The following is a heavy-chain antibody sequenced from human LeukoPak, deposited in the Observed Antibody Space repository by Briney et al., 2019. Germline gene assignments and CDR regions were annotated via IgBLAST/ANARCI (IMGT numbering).Heavy chain of an antibody. V-gene: IGHV3-53*04. Sequence: GGSLRLSCAASGFTVNDYNISWVRQAPGQRLEWVSVSFNDGSAYYADSVKGRFTISRHNFENTLYLQMHSLRPEDAAVYYCARYRQATDWYFDLWGRGTLVTVSS. CDR1: GFTVNDYN. CDR3: ARYRQATDWYFDL. CDR2: SFNDGSA. D-gene: IGHD3-16*02. J-gene: IGHJ2*01.